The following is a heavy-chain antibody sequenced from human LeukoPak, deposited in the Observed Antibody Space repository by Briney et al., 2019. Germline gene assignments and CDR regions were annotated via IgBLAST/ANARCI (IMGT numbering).Heavy chain of an antibody. Sequence: GESLKISCKGSGYSFTSYWIGWVRQMLGKGLEWMGIIYPGDSDTRYSPSFQGQVTISADKSISTAYLQWSSLKASDTAMYYCARQFLTLGYCSGGSCPPDYWGQGTLVTVSS. CDR2: IYPGDSDT. CDR1: GYSFTSYW. J-gene: IGHJ4*02. CDR3: ARQFLTLGYCSGGSCPPDY. V-gene: IGHV5-51*01. D-gene: IGHD2-15*01.